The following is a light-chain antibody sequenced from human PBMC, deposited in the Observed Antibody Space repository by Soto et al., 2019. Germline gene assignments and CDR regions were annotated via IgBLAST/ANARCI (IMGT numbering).Light chain of an antibody. V-gene: IGLV2-11*01. CDR3: CSYAGSYTVV. CDR2: DVS. CDR1: SSDVGGYNY. Sequence: QSALTQPRSVSGSPGQSVTISCTGTSSDVGGYNYVSWYQHHPGKAPELIIYDVSKWPSGVPDRFSGSKSGNTASLTISGLQAEDESDYYCCSYAGSYTVVFGGGTKLTVL. J-gene: IGLJ2*01.